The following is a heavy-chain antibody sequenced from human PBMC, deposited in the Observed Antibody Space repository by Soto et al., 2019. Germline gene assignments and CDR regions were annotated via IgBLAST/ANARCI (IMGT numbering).Heavy chain of an antibody. CDR2: IYHSGTS. J-gene: IGHJ4*02. CDR1: GDSISSGGFS. D-gene: IGHD2-2*01. Sequence: PSETLSLTCAVSGDSISSGGFSWSWIRQPPGKGLEWIGYIYHSGTSFYNPSLKSRVTISVDGSKNQFSLKVNSVTAADTAVYYCARGRLVPAVNFDYWGLGNLVTVSS. V-gene: IGHV4-30-2*01. CDR3: ARGRLVPAVNFDY.